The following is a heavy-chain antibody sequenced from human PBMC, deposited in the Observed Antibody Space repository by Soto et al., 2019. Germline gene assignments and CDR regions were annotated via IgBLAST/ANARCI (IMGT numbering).Heavy chain of an antibody. CDR1: GGSFGTYY. Sequence: SETLSLTCTVSGGSFGTYYWSWIRQPPGKGLEWIGYIYHSGSTYYTPSLKCRVTISVDRSKNQFSLKLSSVTAADTAVYYCARGNVVAIDYWGQGTLVTVSS. V-gene: IGHV4-59*12. CDR2: IYHSGST. J-gene: IGHJ4*02. D-gene: IGHD2-21*01. CDR3: ARGNVVAIDY.